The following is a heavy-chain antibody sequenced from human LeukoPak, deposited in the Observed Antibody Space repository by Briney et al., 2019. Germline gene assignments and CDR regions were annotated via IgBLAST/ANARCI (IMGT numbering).Heavy chain of an antibody. CDR2: ISTYNDNT. D-gene: IGHD1-26*01. J-gene: IGHJ4*02. Sequence: GASVKVSCKASGYTFNNYGINWVRQAPGQGLEWMGWISTYNDNTNYAQKLQGRVTMTTDTSTSTAYMELRSLTSDDTAVYYCARVVFEVGFQFDFWGQGTLVTLST. V-gene: IGHV1-18*01. CDR1: GYTFNNYG. CDR3: ARVVFEVGFQFDF.